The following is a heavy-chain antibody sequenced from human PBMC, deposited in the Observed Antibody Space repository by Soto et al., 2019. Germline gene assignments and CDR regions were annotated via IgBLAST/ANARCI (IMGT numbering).Heavy chain of an antibody. CDR3: ARGGWSVDS. CDR2: IYYNGNT. CDR1: GGSLSSLY. V-gene: IGHV4-59*11. D-gene: IGHD6-19*01. Sequence: SETLSLTCTVSGGSLSSLYWSWIRQPPGKGLEWVGYIYYNGNTDYNPSLKSRVTMSVDTSKNQFSLKLTSVTAADTAVYFRARGGWSVDSWGRGILVTVSS. J-gene: IGHJ5*01.